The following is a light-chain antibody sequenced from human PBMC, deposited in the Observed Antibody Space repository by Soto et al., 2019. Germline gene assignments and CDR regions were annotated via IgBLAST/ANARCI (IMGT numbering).Light chain of an antibody. J-gene: IGLJ1*01. CDR1: TSDVGDYNY. CDR3: GSYTSSNTYV. V-gene: IGLV2-14*03. CDR2: DVS. Sequence: QSALTQPASVSGSPGQSITISCTGTTSDVGDYNYVSWYQQHPGKAPQLMIYDVSNRPSGVSNRFSASKSGNTASLTISGLQAEDEADYYCGSYTSSNTYVFGTGTKLTVL.